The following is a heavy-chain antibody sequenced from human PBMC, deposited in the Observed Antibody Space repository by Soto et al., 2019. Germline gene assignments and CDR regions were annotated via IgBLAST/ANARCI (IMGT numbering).Heavy chain of an antibody. CDR1: GYTFTSYG. CDR3: ARAEGGSSWYGVYYYYYMDV. D-gene: IGHD6-13*01. V-gene: IGHV1-18*01. CDR2: ISAYNGNT. Sequence: GASVKVSCKASGYTFTSYGISWVRQAPGQGLEWMGWISAYNGNTNYAQKLQGRVTMTTNTSTSTAYMELRSLRSEDTAVYYCARAEGGSSWYGVYYYYYMDVWGKGTTVTVSS. J-gene: IGHJ6*03.